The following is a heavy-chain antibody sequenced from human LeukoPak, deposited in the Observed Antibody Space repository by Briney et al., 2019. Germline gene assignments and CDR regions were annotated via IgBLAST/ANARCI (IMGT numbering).Heavy chain of an antibody. CDR3: ARDRLVVVLAAIRASDAFDI. V-gene: IGHV3-21*01. Sequence: GGSLRLSCAASGFTFSSYSMNWVRQAPGKGLEWVSSISSSSSYIYYADSVKGRFTISRDSAKNSLYLQMNSLRAEDTAVYYCARDRLVVVLAAIRASDAFDIWGQGTMVTVSS. D-gene: IGHD2-2*02. CDR1: GFTFSSYS. J-gene: IGHJ3*02. CDR2: ISSSSSYI.